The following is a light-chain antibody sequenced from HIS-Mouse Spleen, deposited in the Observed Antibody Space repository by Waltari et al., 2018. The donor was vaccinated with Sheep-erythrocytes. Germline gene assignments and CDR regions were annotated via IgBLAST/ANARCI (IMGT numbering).Light chain of an antibody. J-gene: IGLJ1*01. Sequence: QSALTQPRSVSGSPGQSVTIPCTGTSSDVGGYNYVSWYQPHPGKAPTLMIYDVSNRPSGVPGRCSGSKSGNTASLTSSGLQAEDEADYYCCSYAGSYNHVFATGIKVTVL. CDR2: DVS. CDR3: CSYAGSYNHV. CDR1: SSDVGGYNY. V-gene: IGLV2-11*01.